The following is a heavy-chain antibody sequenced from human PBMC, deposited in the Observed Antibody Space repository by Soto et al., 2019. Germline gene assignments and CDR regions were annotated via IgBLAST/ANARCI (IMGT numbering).Heavy chain of an antibody. CDR1: GYTFTSYG. CDR2: ISAYNGNT. J-gene: IGHJ5*02. Sequence: QVQLVQSGAEVKKPGASVKVSCKASGYTFTSYGISWVRQAPGQGLEWMGRISAYNGNTNYAPKLQGRVTMTPDTSTSTAYMELGRPRSDDTAVNDCGRAAGARGHWIDPTCQGTLVTGSS. V-gene: IGHV1-18*01. CDR3: GRAAGARGHWIDP. D-gene: IGHD1-26*01.